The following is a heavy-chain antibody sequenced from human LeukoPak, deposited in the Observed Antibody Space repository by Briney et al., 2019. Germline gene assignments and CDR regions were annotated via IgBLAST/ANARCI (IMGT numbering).Heavy chain of an antibody. CDR1: QFY. J-gene: IGHJ4*02. Sequence: GGSLRLSCAASQFYMNWVRQAPGKGLEWVSTIYSGGSTYYADSVKGRFIISRDNSKNTLYLQMISLRAEDTAVYYCASGESYYLENWGQGTLVTVSS. CDR2: IYSGGST. CDR3: ASGESYYLEN. D-gene: IGHD1-26*01. V-gene: IGHV3-66*01.